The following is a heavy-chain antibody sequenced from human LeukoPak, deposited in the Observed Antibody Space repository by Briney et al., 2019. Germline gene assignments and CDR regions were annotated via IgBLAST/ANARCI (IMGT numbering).Heavy chain of an antibody. J-gene: IGHJ4*02. D-gene: IGHD1-26*01. V-gene: IGHV3-30*04. CDR1: GFTFSSYA. Sequence: GGSLRLSCAASGFTFSSYAMHWVRQAPGKGLEWVAVISYDGSNKYYADSVKGRFTISRDNSKNTLYLQMNSLRADDTAVYYCASSPPGLPSLYSGSYLPYWGQGTLVTVSS. CDR3: ASSPPGLPSLYSGSYLPY. CDR2: ISYDGSNK.